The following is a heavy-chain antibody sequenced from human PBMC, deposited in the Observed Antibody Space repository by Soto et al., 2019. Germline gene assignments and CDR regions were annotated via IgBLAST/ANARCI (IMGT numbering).Heavy chain of an antibody. CDR3: ATMRCFFDF. Sequence: GGSLRLSCAATSAFRFSSSSISWVRQTPGKGLEWVSAITGSGDKTYYADSVEGRFTISRDNSKDTHYLQMSSLRAEDTAIYYCATMRCFFDFWGQGTLVTVSS. D-gene: IGHD3-22*01. J-gene: IGHJ4*01. CDR2: ITGSGDKT. V-gene: IGHV3-23*01. CDR1: AFRFSSSS.